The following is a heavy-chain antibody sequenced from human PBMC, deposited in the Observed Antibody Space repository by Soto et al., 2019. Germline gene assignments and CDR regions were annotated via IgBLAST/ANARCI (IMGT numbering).Heavy chain of an antibody. V-gene: IGHV1-18*04. CDR3: ARGRHRNPDY. J-gene: IGHJ4*02. Sequence: ASVKVSCKTSGYTFINFGITWVRQAPGQGLKWVGKIRGYNGDTNYAPKLQGRVTMTTDTSTSTAYLELRTLRSDDTAVYYCARGRHRNPDYWGQGTLVTVSS. CDR2: IRGYNGDT. CDR1: GYTFINFG. D-gene: IGHD4-4*01.